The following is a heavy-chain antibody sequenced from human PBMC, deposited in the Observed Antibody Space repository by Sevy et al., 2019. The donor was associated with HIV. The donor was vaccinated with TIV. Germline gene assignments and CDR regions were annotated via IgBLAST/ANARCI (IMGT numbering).Heavy chain of an antibody. CDR1: GFTVSSNY. CDR2: IYSGGST. CDR3: ARDLAYYDSSGTVDY. J-gene: IGHJ4*02. D-gene: IGHD3-22*01. V-gene: IGHV3-66*01. Sequence: GGSLRLSCAASGFTVSSNYMSWVRQAPGKGLEWVSVIYSGGSTYYADSVKGRFTISRDNSKNTLYLQMNSLRAEDTAVYYCARDLAYYDSSGTVDYWGQGTLVTDSS.